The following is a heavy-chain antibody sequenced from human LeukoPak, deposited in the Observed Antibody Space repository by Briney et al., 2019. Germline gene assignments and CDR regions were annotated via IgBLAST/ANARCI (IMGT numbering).Heavy chain of an antibody. J-gene: IGHJ4*02. CDR3: ARAKVIVPDY. CDR1: GYTFTGYY. D-gene: IGHD5-18*01. Sequence: ASVKVSCKASGYTFTGYYIHWVRQAPGQGLEWMGWINPKSGGANYAQKFQGRVTMTRDTSISTAYMELSRLRSDDTAVYYCARAKVIVPDYWGQGTLVTVSS. V-gene: IGHV1-2*02. CDR2: INPKSGGA.